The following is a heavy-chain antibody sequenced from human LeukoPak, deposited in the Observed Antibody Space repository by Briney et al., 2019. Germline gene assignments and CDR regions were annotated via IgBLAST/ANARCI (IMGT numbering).Heavy chain of an antibody. D-gene: IGHD5-24*01. V-gene: IGHV3-23*01. CDR2: ISGSGGST. CDR1: GITFSSHS. Sequence: GGSLRLSCAVSGITFSSHSINWVRQAPGRGLEWVSAISGSGGSTYYADSVKGRFTISRDNSKNTLYLQMNSLRAEDTAVYYCARGMGWLRYPKSYFDYWGQGTLVTVSS. CDR3: ARGMGWLRYPKSYFDY. J-gene: IGHJ4*02.